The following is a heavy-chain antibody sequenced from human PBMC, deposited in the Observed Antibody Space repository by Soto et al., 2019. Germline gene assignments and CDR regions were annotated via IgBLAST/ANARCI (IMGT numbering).Heavy chain of an antibody. CDR3: ARKSPQQLFLRLLSRGMDV. Sequence: QVQLQQWGAGLLKPSETLSLTCAVYGGSFSGYYWSWIRQPPGKGLEWIGEINHSGSTNYNPSLKSRVTTSVDTSKNQFSLNLSSVTAADTAVYYCARKSPQQLFLRLLSRGMDVWGQGTTVTGSS. CDR1: GGSFSGYY. J-gene: IGHJ6*02. V-gene: IGHV4-34*01. D-gene: IGHD6-13*01. CDR2: INHSGST.